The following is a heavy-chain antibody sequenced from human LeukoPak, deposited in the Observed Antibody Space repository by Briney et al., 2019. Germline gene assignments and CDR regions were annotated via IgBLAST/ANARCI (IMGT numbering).Heavy chain of an antibody. CDR2: ISSSSSYI. CDR1: GFTFDDYA. J-gene: IGHJ4*02. Sequence: GGSLRLSCAASGFTFDDYAMHWVRQAPGKGLEWVSSISSSSSYIYYADSVKGRFTISRDNAKNSLYLQMNSLRAEDTAVYYCARDSYYDSSGYYLGFDYWGQGTLVTVSS. V-gene: IGHV3-21*01. CDR3: ARDSYYDSSGYYLGFDY. D-gene: IGHD3-22*01.